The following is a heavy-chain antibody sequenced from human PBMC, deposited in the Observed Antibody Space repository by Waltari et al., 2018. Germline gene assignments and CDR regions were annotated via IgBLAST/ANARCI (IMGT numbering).Heavy chain of an antibody. CDR1: GFIFSSYE. J-gene: IGHJ4*02. CDR2: ISSSGDTI. Sequence: EVQLVESGGGLVQHGGSLRLSCAASGFIFSSYEMNWVRQAPGKGLEWVSYISSSGDTIYYADSVKGRFTISRDNAKNSLYLEMNSLGAEDTAVYYCAAYFDYWGQGTLVTVSS. CDR3: AAYFDY. V-gene: IGHV3-48*03.